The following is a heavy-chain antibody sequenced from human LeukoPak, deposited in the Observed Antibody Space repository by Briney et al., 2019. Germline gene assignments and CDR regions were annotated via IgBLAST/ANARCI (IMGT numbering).Heavy chain of an antibody. Sequence: GGSLRLSYAASGFTISGSYMSWVRQVPGKGLEWVSCIYGADTIYYADFVKDRFSISRDSNRNILYLQMNSLRAEDTAVYYCARVDTAMVIDYWGQGTLVTVSS. CDR1: GFTISGSY. D-gene: IGHD5-18*01. V-gene: IGHV3-66*01. CDR3: ARVDTAMVIDY. J-gene: IGHJ4*02. CDR2: IYGADTI.